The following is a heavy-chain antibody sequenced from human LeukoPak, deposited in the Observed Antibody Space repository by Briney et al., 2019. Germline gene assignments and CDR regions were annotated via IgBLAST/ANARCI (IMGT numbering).Heavy chain of an antibody. CDR2: IIPIVNMV. V-gene: IGHV1-69*04. J-gene: IGHJ4*02. D-gene: IGHD5-12*01. CDR3: ARRIGERFSAHEYLDS. CDR1: GGTFSSYA. Sequence: SVKVSCKASGGTFSSYAISWVRQAPGQGLEWMGRIIPIVNMVDYAEEFQGRVSITADKSTSTAYMEVSGLRSEDTAVYYCARRIGERFSAHEYLDSWGQGTQVTVSS.